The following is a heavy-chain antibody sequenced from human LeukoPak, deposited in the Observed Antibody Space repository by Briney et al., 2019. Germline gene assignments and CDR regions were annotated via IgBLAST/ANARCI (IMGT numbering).Heavy chain of an antibody. CDR3: ARQGSATDYDSSGYYYDIWYFDL. J-gene: IGHJ2*01. CDR2: IYHSGST. CDR1: GGSISSGGYS. Sequence: SETLSLTCAVSGGSISSGGYSWSWIRQPPGKGLEWIGYIYHSGSTYYNPSLKSRVTISVDRSKNQFSLKLSSVTAADTAVYYCARQGSATDYDSSGYYYDIWYFDLWGRGTLVTVSS. D-gene: IGHD3-22*01. V-gene: IGHV4-30-2*01.